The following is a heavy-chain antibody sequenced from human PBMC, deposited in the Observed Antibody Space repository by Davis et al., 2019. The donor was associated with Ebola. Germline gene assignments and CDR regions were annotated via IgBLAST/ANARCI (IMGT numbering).Heavy chain of an antibody. J-gene: IGHJ4*02. CDR1: GFTFSSYS. Sequence: GGSLRLSCAASGFTFSSYSMLWVRQAPGEGLEWVAVMSSDGSNKYYADSVRGRFTISRDNSKNTLYLQMNSLRAEDTAVYYCARALYGYDYWGQGTLVTVSS. CDR3: ARALYGYDY. CDR2: MSSDGSNK. V-gene: IGHV3-30-3*01. D-gene: IGHD4-17*01.